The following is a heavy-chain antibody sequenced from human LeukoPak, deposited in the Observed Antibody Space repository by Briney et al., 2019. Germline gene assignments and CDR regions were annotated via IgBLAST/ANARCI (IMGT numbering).Heavy chain of an antibody. D-gene: IGHD4-17*01. CDR2: INPNSGGT. V-gene: IGHV1-2*02. J-gene: IGHJ6*03. Sequence: ASVKVSCKASGYTFTGYYMHWVRQAPGQGLEWMGWINPNSGGTNYAQKFQGRVTMTRDTSISTAYMALSRLRSDDTAVYYCARDLDDYGDYVSPYYYYYYMDVWGKGTTVTVSS. CDR3: ARDLDDYGDYVSPYYYYYYMDV. CDR1: GYTFTGYY.